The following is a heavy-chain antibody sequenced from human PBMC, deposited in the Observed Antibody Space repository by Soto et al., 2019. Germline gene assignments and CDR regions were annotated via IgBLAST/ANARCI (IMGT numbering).Heavy chain of an antibody. J-gene: IGHJ4*02. D-gene: IGHD5-12*01. CDR3: VKEWTPRRAFDS. CDR2: ISGSGGST. Sequence: GGSLRLSCTASRFIFSRYAMSWVRQAPGKGLEWVSGISGSGGSTWYAESVKGRFTISRDNSKNSLYLEMNSLRVEDTAKYYCVKEWTPRRAFDSWGQGTLGTVS. V-gene: IGHV3-23*01. CDR1: RFIFSRYA.